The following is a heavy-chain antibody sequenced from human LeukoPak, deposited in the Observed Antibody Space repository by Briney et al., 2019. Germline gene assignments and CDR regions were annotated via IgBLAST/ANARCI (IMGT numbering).Heavy chain of an antibody. J-gene: IGHJ4*02. CDR2: ISWNSGSI. V-gene: IGHV3-9*01. CDR3: AKDNAVAATGYFDY. Sequence: PGGSLRLSCAASGLTFDDYAMLWVRQAPGKGLEWVPGISWNSGSIGYADSVKGRFTISRDNAKNSLYLQMNSLRAEDTALYYCAKDNAVAATGYFDYWGQGTLVTVSS. D-gene: IGHD2-15*01. CDR1: GLTFDDYA.